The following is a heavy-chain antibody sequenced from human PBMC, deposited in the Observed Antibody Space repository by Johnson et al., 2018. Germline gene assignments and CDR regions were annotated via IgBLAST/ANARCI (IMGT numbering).Heavy chain of an antibody. V-gene: IGHV3-30*03. Sequence: QVQLVQSGGGVVQPGRSLRLSCAASGFTFSSYGMHWVRQAPGKGLEWVAVISYDGSNKYYADSVKGRFTISRDNSKNTLYLQMNSLRAEDTAVYYCARAPGYYYNMDVWGKGTTVTVSS. D-gene: IGHD7-27*01. CDR1: GFTFSSYG. CDR3: ARAPGYYYNMDV. J-gene: IGHJ6*03. CDR2: ISYDGSNK.